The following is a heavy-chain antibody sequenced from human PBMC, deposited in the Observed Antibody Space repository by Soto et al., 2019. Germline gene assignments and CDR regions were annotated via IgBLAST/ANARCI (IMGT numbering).Heavy chain of an antibody. CDR2: IYWNDDK. Sequence: QITLKESGPTLLKPTEPLTLTCTVSGFPLSARGVGVGWIRQPPGKALGWLAVIYWNDDKRYSPSLKSRLTITQDTSKNQVVLTITNTDPVDTAKYSCANSTWGSAPDYWGQGTLVTVSS. CDR1: GFPLSARGVG. V-gene: IGHV2-5*01. J-gene: IGHJ4*02. D-gene: IGHD3-16*01. CDR3: ANSTWGSAPDY.